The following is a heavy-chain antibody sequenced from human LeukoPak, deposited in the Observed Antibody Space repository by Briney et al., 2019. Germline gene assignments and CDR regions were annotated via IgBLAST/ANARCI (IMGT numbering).Heavy chain of an antibody. J-gene: IGHJ4*02. CDR3: AKKLAGGFDAPLDS. D-gene: IGHD3-10*01. CDR1: GLPFSRYG. CDR2: TSSDGSRI. V-gene: IGHV3-30*18. Sequence: PGGSLRLSCAASGLPFSRYGMQWVRHAPGKGLESVAVTSSDGSRIYYADSVKGRFTISRDNSKNTLYLQMNSLRAEDTALYYCAKKLAGGFDAPLDSWGQGTLVTVSS.